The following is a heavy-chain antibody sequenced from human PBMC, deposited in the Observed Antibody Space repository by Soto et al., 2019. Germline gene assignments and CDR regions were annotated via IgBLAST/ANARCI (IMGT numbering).Heavy chain of an antibody. J-gene: IGHJ5*02. Sequence: QVQLVQSGAEVKKPGASVKVSCKASGYTFTSYGISWVRQAPGQGLEWMGWISAYNGNTNYAQKLQGRVTMTTDTSTSTAYMELRSLRVDDTAVYYCARDSALFGGVPISKYNWFDPWGQGTLVTVSS. CDR2: ISAYNGNT. D-gene: IGHD3-3*01. V-gene: IGHV1-18*04. CDR1: GYTFTSYG. CDR3: ARDSALFGGVPISKYNWFDP.